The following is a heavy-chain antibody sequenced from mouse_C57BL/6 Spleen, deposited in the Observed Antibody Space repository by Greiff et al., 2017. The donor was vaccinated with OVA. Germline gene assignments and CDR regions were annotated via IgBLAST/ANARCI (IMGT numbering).Heavy chain of an antibody. CDR2: INPGSGGT. D-gene: IGHD1-1*01. CDR1: GYAFTNYL. CDR3: ARSGYGSSYYFDY. Sequence: QVHVKQSGAELVRPGTSVKVSCKASGYAFTNYLIEWVKQRPGQGLEWIGVINPGSGGTNYNEKFKGKATLTADKSSSTAYMQLSSLTSEDSAVYFCARSGYGSSYYFDYWGQGTTLTVSS. V-gene: IGHV1-54*01. J-gene: IGHJ2*01.